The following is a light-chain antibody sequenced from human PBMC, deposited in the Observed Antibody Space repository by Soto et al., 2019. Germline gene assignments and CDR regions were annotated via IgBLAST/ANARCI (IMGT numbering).Light chain of an antibody. Sequence: AIRMTQSPSSLSASVGDRVTITCRASQGIRSDLGWYQQRPGEAPKLLIYGTSSLQSGVPSRFSGSGSGTDFTLTISSLQPEDFATYYCLQDYDYPRTFGQGTKVEI. CDR2: GTS. J-gene: IGKJ1*01. CDR1: QGIRSD. V-gene: IGKV1-6*01. CDR3: LQDYDYPRT.